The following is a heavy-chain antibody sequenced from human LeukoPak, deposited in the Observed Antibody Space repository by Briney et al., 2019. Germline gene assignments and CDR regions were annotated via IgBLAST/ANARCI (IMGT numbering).Heavy chain of an antibody. V-gene: IGHV3-7*03. J-gene: IGHJ1*01. Sequence: GGSLRLSCAASGFTFSSYWMSWVRQAPGKGLEWVANIKQDGSEKYYVDSVKGRFTISRDNAKNSLYLQMNSLRAEDTAVYYCARSFTGNYYSCFQHWGQGSLVTVSS. CDR2: IKQDGSEK. CDR1: GFTFSSYW. CDR3: ARSFTGNYYSCFQH. D-gene: IGHD1-26*01.